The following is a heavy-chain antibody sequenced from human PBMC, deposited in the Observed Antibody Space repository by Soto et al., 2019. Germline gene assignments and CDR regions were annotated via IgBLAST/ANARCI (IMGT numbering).Heavy chain of an antibody. J-gene: IGHJ6*02. CDR1: GDSVSSNSAA. Sequence: PSQTLSLTCAISGDSVSSNSAAWNWIRQSPSRGLEWLGRTYYRSKWYNDYAVSVKSRITINPDTSKNQFSLQLNSVTPEDTAVYYCARDLEGALHTVPYYYYYGMDVWGQMTTVTVSS. V-gene: IGHV6-1*01. D-gene: IGHD1-1*01. CDR3: ARDLEGALHTVPYYYYYGMDV. CDR2: TYYRSKWYN.